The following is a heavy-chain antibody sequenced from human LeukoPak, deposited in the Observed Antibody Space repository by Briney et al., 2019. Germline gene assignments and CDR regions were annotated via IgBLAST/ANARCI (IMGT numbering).Heavy chain of an antibody. CDR3: ARDRSWYGD. CDR1: GFTFSSNW. CDR2: IKQDGSEK. D-gene: IGHD4-17*01. V-gene: IGHV3-7*01. J-gene: IGHJ4*02. Sequence: GGSLRLSCAASGFTFSSNWMSWVRQAPGKGLEWVANIKQDGSEKYYVDSVKGRFTISRDNAKNSLYLQMNSLRAEDTAVYYCARDRSWYGDWGQGTLVTVSS.